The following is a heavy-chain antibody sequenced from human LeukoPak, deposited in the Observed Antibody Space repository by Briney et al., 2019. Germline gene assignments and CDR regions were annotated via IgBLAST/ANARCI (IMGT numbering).Heavy chain of an antibody. CDR1: GYTFTSYS. Sequence: ASVKVSCKASGYTFTSYSMNWVRRAPGQGLEWMGWINTNTGNPTYAQGFTGRFVFSLDTSVSTAYLQLSSRKSEDTAVYYCARLSYYYDSSGYSYNWFDTWGQGTLVTVSS. CDR2: INTNTGNP. J-gene: IGHJ5*02. D-gene: IGHD3-22*01. V-gene: IGHV7-4-1*02. CDR3: ARLSYYYDSSGYSYNWFDT.